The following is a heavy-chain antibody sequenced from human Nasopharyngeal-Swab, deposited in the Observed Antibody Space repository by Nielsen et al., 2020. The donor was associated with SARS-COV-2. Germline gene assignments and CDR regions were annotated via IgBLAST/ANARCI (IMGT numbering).Heavy chain of an antibody. Sequence: GESLKISCAASGFTFSSYWMSWVRQAPGKGLEWVANIKQDGSEKYYVDSVKGRFTISRDNVKNSVFLQMNNLRAEDTAVYYCVRDTIHDYESDAFNIWGQGTLVTVSS. D-gene: IGHD4/OR15-4a*01. CDR2: IKQDGSEK. CDR1: GFTFSSYW. V-gene: IGHV3-7*03. J-gene: IGHJ3*02. CDR3: VRDTIHDYESDAFNI.